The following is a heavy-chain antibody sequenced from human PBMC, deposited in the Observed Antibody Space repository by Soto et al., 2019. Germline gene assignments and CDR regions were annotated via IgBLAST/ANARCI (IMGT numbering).Heavy chain of an antibody. CDR2: VSGYNYNT. Sequence: GASVKVSCKASGYSFRSYGINWVRQAPGQGLEWIGWVSGYNYNTKYAQKLQGRITVTTDTSTNTAYMELRSLRSDDTAVYYCVRAHALGFSNWFDPWGRGTLVTVSS. CDR1: GYSFRSYG. V-gene: IGHV1-18*01. J-gene: IGHJ5*02. D-gene: IGHD3-10*01. CDR3: VRAHALGFSNWFDP.